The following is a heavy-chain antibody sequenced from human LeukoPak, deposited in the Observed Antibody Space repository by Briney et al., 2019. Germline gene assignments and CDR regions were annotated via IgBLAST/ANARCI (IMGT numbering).Heavy chain of an antibody. CDR2: IYYSGST. CDR3: AREGPNSNY. V-gene: IGHV4-39*07. D-gene: IGHD5-18*01. CDR1: GGSISSSSYY. J-gene: IGHJ4*02. Sequence: PSETLSLTCTVSGGSISSSSYYWGWIRQPPGKGLEWIGSIYYSGSTYYNPSLKSRVTISVDTSKNQFSLKLSSVTAADTAVYYCAREGPNSNYWGQGTLVTVSS.